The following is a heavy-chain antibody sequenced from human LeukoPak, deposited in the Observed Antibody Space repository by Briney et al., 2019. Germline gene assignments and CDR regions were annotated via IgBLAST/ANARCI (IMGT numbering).Heavy chain of an antibody. CDR3: ARDSVAMSTIRDFGY. V-gene: IGHV1-18*01. J-gene: IGHJ4*02. D-gene: IGHD5-24*01. CDR2: ISAYNGDT. CDR1: GYTFTSYG. Sequence: ASVKVSCKASGYTFTSYGFSWVRQAPGQGLEWMGWISAYNGDTRYAQKVQGRVTMTTDTSTSTVYMELRSLRSDDTAVYYCARDSVAMSTIRDFGYWGQGTLVTVSS.